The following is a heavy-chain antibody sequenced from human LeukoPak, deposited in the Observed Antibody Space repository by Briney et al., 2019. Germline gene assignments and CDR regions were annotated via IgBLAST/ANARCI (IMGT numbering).Heavy chain of an antibody. CDR1: GGSISSYY. CDR2: ISYSGST. J-gene: IGHJ3*02. CDR3: AGPDIVVVPAAWGAFDI. Sequence: SETLSLTCTVSGGSISSYYWTWIRQPPGKGLEWIGYISYSGSTNYNPSLKSRVTISVDTSKNQFSLKLSSVTAADTAVYYCAGPDIVVVPAAWGAFDIWGQGTMVTVSS. V-gene: IGHV4-59*01. D-gene: IGHD2-2*01.